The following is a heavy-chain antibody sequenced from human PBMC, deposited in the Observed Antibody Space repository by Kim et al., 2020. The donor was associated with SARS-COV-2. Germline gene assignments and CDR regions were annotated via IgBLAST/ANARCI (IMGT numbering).Heavy chain of an antibody. CDR3: TTDVMVVRGFMITFGESDAFDI. CDR1: GFTFSNAW. Sequence: GGSLRLSCAASGFTFSNAWMSWVRQAPGKGLEWVGRIKSKTDGGTTDYAAPVKGRFTISRDDSKNTLYLQMNSLKTEDTAVYYCTTDVMVVRGFMITFGESDAFDIWGQGTMVTVSS. CDR2: IKSKTDGGTT. D-gene: IGHD3-16*01. V-gene: IGHV3-15*01. J-gene: IGHJ3*02.